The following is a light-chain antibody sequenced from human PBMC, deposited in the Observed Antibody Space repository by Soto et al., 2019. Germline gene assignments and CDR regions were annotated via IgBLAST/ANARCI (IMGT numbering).Light chain of an antibody. CDR1: SSDIGSNT. J-gene: IGLJ2*01. CDR3: AAWDDSLNGLV. Sequence: QSVLTQPPSASGTPGQRVTISCSGSSSDIGSNTVNWYQQLPGTAPKHLIYSNNQRPSGVPDRFSGSKSGTSASLAISGLQSEDEADYYCAAWDDSLNGLVFGGGTQLTVL. V-gene: IGLV1-44*01. CDR2: SNN.